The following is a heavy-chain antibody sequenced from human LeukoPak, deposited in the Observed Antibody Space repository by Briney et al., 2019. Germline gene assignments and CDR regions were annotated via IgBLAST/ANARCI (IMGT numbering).Heavy chain of an antibody. J-gene: IGHJ4*02. CDR1: GSTFSSYV. V-gene: IGHV3-33*08. Sequence: GGSLRLSCADSGSTFSSYVMSWVRQAPGKGLEWVAVIWYDGSNKYYADSVKGRFTISRDNSKNTLYLQMNSLRAEDTAVYYCARDFQGYFDYWGQGTLVTVSS. CDR2: IWYDGSNK. CDR3: ARDFQGYFDY.